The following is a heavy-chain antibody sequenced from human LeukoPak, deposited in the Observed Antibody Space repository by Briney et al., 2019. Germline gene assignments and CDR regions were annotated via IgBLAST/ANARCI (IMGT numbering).Heavy chain of an antibody. J-gene: IGHJ4*02. CDR1: GFTFSSNW. CDR3: ARERDYDSSGYYVFGY. D-gene: IGHD3-22*01. V-gene: IGHV3-74*01. Sequence: GGSLRLSCAASGFTFSSNWMHWVRQAPGKGLVWVSRINSDGRSTSYADSVKGRFTISRDNAKNTLYLQMNSLRAEDTAVYYCARERDYDSSGYYVFGYWGQGTLVTVSS. CDR2: INSDGRST.